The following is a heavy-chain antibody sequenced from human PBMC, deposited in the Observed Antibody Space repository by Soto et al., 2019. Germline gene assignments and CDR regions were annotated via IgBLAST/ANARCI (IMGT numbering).Heavy chain of an antibody. Sequence: PSETLSLTCAVCGGSITSNNYYWGWIRQPPGKGLEWIGSINYIANTYYNPSLKSRVTVSVDTSKNQFSLELNSVTAADTAVYFCAKHRRGTSYSASESWGQGTLVTVSS. V-gene: IGHV4-39*01. CDR3: AKHRRGTSYSASES. CDR2: INYIANT. J-gene: IGHJ5*02. CDR1: GGSITSNNYY. D-gene: IGHD2-15*01.